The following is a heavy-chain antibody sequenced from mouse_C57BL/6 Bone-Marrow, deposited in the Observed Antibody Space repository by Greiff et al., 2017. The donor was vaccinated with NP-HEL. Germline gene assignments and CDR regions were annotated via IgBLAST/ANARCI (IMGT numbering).Heavy chain of an antibody. J-gene: IGHJ1*03. CDR1: GYAFTNYL. V-gene: IGHV1-54*01. CDR3: ASRFITTVVATDWYFDV. Sequence: VQLQQSGAELVRPGTSVKVSCKASGYAFTNYLIAWVKQRPGQGLEWIGVINPGSGGTNYNEKFKGKATLTADKSSSTAYMQLSSLTSEDSAVYFCASRFITTVVATDWYFDVWGTGTTVTVSS. CDR2: INPGSGGT. D-gene: IGHD1-1*01.